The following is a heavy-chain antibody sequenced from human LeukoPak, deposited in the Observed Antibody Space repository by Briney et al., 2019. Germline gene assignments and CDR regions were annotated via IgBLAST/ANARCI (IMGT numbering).Heavy chain of an antibody. CDR2: IGRSSSSI. CDR3: ARDSSWSFDY. Sequence: GGSLRLSCAASGFTFSTYSMNWVRQAPGKGLEWVSYIGRSSSSIYYADSVKGRFTISRDDAKNSLYLQMNSLRDEDTAVYYCARDSSWSFDYWGQGTVVTVSP. D-gene: IGHD6-13*01. J-gene: IGHJ4*02. V-gene: IGHV3-48*02. CDR1: GFTFSTYS.